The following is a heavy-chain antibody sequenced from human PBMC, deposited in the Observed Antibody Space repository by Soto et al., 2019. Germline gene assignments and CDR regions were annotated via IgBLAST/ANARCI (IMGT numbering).Heavy chain of an antibody. CDR3: ARAQGDLYYDCNAWLADWFDS. CDR1: GGSVSSGSYY. J-gene: IGHJ5*01. Sequence: SETLSLTCTVSGGSVSSGSYYWSWIRQPPGKGLEWIGYIYYSGSTNYNPSLKSRVTISEDTSKNQFSLKLSSVTAADTAVYYCARAQGDLYYDCNAWLADWFDSCGQGSLDVVSS. D-gene: IGHD3-3*01. CDR2: IYYSGST. V-gene: IGHV4-61*01.